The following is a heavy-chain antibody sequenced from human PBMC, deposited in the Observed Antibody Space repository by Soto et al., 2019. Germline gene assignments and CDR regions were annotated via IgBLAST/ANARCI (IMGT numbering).Heavy chain of an antibody. CDR1: GGSLSIYY. Sequence: SETLSLTCIVSGGSLSIYYWTWIRQPAGKGLEWIGRIYTTGTNYNPSLKSRVTMSVDTSKNQFSLKLSSVTAADKAMYYCAAYSSSLGTFDIWGQGTKVTVSS. V-gene: IGHV4-4*07. J-gene: IGHJ3*02. CDR2: IYTTGT. D-gene: IGHD6-13*01. CDR3: AAYSSSLGTFDI.